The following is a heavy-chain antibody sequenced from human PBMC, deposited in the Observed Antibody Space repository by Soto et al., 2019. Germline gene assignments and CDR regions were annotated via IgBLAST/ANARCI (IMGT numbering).Heavy chain of an antibody. D-gene: IGHD2-8*01. CDR1: GGSISSGGYY. V-gene: IGHV4-39*01. CDR2: IYYSGST. CDR3: AYCTNGVWGDDAFDI. Sequence: TSETLSLTCTVSGGSISSGGYYWSWIRQHPGKGLEWIGYIYYSGSTYYNPSLKSRVTISVDTSKNQFSLKLSSVTAADTAVYYCAYCTNGVWGDDAFDIWGQGTMVTVS. J-gene: IGHJ3*02.